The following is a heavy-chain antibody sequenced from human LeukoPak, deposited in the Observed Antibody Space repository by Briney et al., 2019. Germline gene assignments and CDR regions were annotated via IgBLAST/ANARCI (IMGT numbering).Heavy chain of an antibody. V-gene: IGHV3-23*01. CDR3: AKDARRTSGWYFFDY. CDR1: GFTFSSYE. J-gene: IGHJ4*02. Sequence: PGGSLRLSCAASGFTFSSYEMDWVRQAPGKGLEWVSVMSDSGDITYYADSVKGRFTISRDNSKNTLFLQMNSLRAEDTAVYYCAKDARRTSGWYFFDYWGQGILVTVSS. D-gene: IGHD6-19*01. CDR2: MSDSGDIT.